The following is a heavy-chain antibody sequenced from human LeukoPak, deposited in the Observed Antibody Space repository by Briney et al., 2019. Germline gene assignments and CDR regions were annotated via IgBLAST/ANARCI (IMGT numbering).Heavy chain of an antibody. J-gene: IGHJ4*02. CDR1: GGSISSSSYY. CDR3: ARDLDFSSSKHFDY. CDR2: IYYSGST. D-gene: IGHD6-13*01. Sequence: PSETLSLTCTVSGGSISSSSYYWGWIRQPPGKGLEWIGSIYYSGSTYYNPSLKSRVTISVDTSKNQFSLKLSSVTAADTAVYYCARDLDFSSSKHFDYWGQGTLVTVSS. V-gene: IGHV4-39*07.